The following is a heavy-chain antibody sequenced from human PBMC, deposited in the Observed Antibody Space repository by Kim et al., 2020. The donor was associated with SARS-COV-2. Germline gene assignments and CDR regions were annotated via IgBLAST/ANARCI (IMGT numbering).Heavy chain of an antibody. CDR3: ARGRRYSYYYYDSSGYEAKGYFDY. CDR2: INHSGST. J-gene: IGHJ4*02. D-gene: IGHD3-22*01. CDR1: GGSFSGYY. V-gene: IGHV4-34*01. Sequence: SETLSLTCAVYGGSFSGYYWSWIRQPPGKGLEWIGEINHSGSTNYNPSLKSRVTISVDTSKNQFSLKLSSVTAADTAVYYCARGRRYSYYYYDSSGYEAKGYFDYWGQGTLVTVSS.